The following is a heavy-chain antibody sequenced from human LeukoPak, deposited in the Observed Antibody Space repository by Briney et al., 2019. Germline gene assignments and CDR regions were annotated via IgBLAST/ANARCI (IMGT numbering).Heavy chain of an antibody. CDR1: GYTFTGYY. V-gene: IGHV1-2*02. D-gene: IGHD6-19*01. J-gene: IGHJ4*02. CDR3: ARAVGSGWYFFDY. CDR2: VNPNSGDT. Sequence: ASVKVSCKASGYTFTGYYLHWVRQAPGQGLEWMGCVNPNSGDTNYAQKFQGSVTMTRDTSISTVYMELSRLRSDDTAVYYCARAVGSGWYFFDYWGQGTLVTVSS.